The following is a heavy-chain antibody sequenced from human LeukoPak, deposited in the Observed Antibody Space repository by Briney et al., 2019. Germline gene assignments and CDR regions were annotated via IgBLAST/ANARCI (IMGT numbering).Heavy chain of an antibody. J-gene: IGHJ4*02. CDR1: GGSISSYY. D-gene: IGHD2-2*01. Sequence: SETLSLTCTVSGGSISSYYWSWIRQPPGKGLEWIGYIYYSGSTNYNPSLKGRVTISVDTSKNQFSLKLSSVTAADTAVYYCASLGYCSSTSCYGHYFDYWGQGTLVTVSS. CDR2: IYYSGST. V-gene: IGHV4-59*08. CDR3: ASLGYCSSTSCYGHYFDY.